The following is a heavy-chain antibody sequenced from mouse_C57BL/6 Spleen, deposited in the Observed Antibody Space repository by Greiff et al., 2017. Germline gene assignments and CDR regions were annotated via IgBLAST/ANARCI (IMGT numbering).Heavy chain of an antibody. CDR1: GFSFNTYA. V-gene: IGHV10-1*01. J-gene: IGHJ3*01. Sequence: EVQLQESGGGLVQPKGSLKLSCAASGFSFNTYAMNWVRQAPGKGLEWVARLRSKSNNYATSYADSVKDRFTIARDVSESMLYLQMNNLKTEDTAMYDCVRPGDYDAWFAYWGQGTLVTVSA. CDR2: LRSKSNNYAT. D-gene: IGHD2-4*01. CDR3: VRPGDYDAWFAY.